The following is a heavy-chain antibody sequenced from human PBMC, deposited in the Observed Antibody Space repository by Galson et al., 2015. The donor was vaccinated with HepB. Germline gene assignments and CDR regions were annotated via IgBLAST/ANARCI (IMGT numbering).Heavy chain of an antibody. CDR1: GFTFSSYS. J-gene: IGHJ4*02. V-gene: IGHV3-48*01. CDR2: ISSSSSTI. CDR3: ARDRRHDY. Sequence: LRLSCAASGFTFSSYSMNWVRQAPGKGLEWVSYISSSSSTIYYADSVKGRFTISRDNAKNSLYLQMNSLRAEDTAVYYCARDRRHDYWGQGTLVTVSS.